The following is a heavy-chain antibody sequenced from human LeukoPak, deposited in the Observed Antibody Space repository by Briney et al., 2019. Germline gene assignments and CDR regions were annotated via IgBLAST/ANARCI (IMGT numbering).Heavy chain of an antibody. Sequence: PGGSLRLSCAASGFTFSSYAMHWVRQAPGKGLEWVAVISYDGSNKYYADSVKGRFTISRDNSKNTLYLQMNSLRAEDTAVYYCARSHYDSSGYYWFPPIYWYFDLWGRGTLVTVSS. CDR3: ARSHYDSSGYYWFPPIYWYFDL. CDR1: GFTFSSYA. J-gene: IGHJ2*01. D-gene: IGHD3-22*01. V-gene: IGHV3-30-3*01. CDR2: ISYDGSNK.